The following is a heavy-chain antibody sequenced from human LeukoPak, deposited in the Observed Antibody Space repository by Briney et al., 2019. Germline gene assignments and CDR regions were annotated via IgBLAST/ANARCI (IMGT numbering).Heavy chain of an antibody. D-gene: IGHD6-13*01. CDR3: ARVPRGYSWFDP. CDR2: INPNSGGT. Sequence: ASVKVSCKTSGYTFTGYYMHWVRQAPGQGLEWMGWINPNSGGTNYAQKFQGRVTMTRDTSISTAYMELSRLRSDDTAVYYCARVPRGYSWFDPWGQGTLVTVSS. V-gene: IGHV1-2*02. J-gene: IGHJ5*02. CDR1: GYTFTGYY.